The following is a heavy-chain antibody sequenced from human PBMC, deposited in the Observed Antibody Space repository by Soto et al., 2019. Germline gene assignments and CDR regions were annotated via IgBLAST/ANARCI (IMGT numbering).Heavy chain of an antibody. D-gene: IGHD3-16*01. J-gene: IGHJ4*02. CDR2: LSSDGFGA. V-gene: IGHV3-74*03. CDR3: ARDLGGPDY. CDR1: GFSLSPYW. Sequence: EVHLEESGGGLVQPGGSLRLSCAASGFSLSPYWMHWVRQVPGRGLEWVARLSSDGFGAAYADSVKGRFFISRDIARNTLSLQMNSLRTDDTAVYYCARDLGGPDYWGRGTSVTVSS.